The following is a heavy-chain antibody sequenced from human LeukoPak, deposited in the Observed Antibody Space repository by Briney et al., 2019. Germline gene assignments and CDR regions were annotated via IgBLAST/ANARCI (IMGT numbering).Heavy chain of an antibody. Sequence: GGSLRLSCAASGFTFSSYSMNWVRQAPGKGLEWVSSISSSSSYIYYADSVKGRFTISRDNAKNSLYLQMNSLRAEDTAGYYCARESGSYFFDYWGQGTLVTASS. CDR1: GFTFSSYS. CDR3: ARESGSYFFDY. V-gene: IGHV3-21*01. D-gene: IGHD1-26*01. J-gene: IGHJ4*02. CDR2: ISSSSSYI.